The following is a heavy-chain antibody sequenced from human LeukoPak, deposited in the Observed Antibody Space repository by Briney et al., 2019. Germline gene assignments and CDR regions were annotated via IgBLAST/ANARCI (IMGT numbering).Heavy chain of an antibody. CDR1: GFTFSSYG. J-gene: IGHJ3*02. CDR2: IWYDGSNK. Sequence: GRSLRLSRAASGFTFSSYGMHWVRQAPGKGLEWVAVIWYDGSNKYYADSVKGRFTISRDNSKNTLYLQMNSLRAEDTAVYYCASEQGGMFDIWGQGTMVTVSS. CDR3: ASEQGGMFDI. V-gene: IGHV3-33*01. D-gene: IGHD1-26*01.